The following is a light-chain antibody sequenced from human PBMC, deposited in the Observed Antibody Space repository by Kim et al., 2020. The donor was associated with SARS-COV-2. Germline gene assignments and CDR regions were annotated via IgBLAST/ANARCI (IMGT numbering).Light chain of an antibody. CDR2: DAS. V-gene: IGKV3D-15*01. J-gene: IGKJ5*01. CDR3: QQYDNGPPIS. CDR1: QSLSSN. Sequence: EIVMTQSPATLSVSPGERATLSCRASQSLSSNLAWYQQKPGQAPRLLIYDASTRATGFPARFSGSGSGTEFTLTISSVQSEDFALYYCQQYDNGPPISFGQGTRLEIK.